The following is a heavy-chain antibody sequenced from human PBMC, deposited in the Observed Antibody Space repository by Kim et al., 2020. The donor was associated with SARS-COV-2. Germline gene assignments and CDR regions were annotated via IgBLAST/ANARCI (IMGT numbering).Heavy chain of an antibody. CDR1: GFTFSSYG. V-gene: IGHV3-30*18. CDR2: ISYDGSNK. CDR3: AKIGYCSSTSCYKDDAFDI. J-gene: IGHJ3*02. Sequence: GGSLRLSCAASGFTFSSYGMHWVRQAPGKGLEWVAVISYDGSNKYYADSVKGRFTISRDNSKNTLYLQMNSLRAEDTAVYYCAKIGYCSSTSCYKDDAFDIWGQGTMVTVSS. D-gene: IGHD2-2*02.